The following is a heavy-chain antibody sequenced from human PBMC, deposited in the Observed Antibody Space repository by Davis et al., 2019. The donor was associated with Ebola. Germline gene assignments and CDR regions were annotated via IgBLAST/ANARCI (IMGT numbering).Heavy chain of an antibody. D-gene: IGHD2-21*02. CDR3: ARDHCGGDCFYYYYGMDV. Sequence: GESLKISCAASGFTFSSYSMNWVRQAPGKGLEWVSYISSSSSTIYYADSVKGRFTISRDNAKNSLYLQMNSLRAEDTAVYYCARDHCGGDCFYYYYGMDVWGQGTTVTVSS. CDR2: ISSSSSTI. CDR1: GFTFSSYS. J-gene: IGHJ6*02. V-gene: IGHV3-48*04.